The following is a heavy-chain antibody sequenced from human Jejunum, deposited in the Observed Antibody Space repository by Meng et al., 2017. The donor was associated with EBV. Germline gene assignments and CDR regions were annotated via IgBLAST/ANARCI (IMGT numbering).Heavy chain of an antibody. D-gene: IGHD5-18*01. CDR3: ARVRGYSYGRPFDY. J-gene: IGHJ4*02. CDR2: INTNTGNP. CDR1: GYSFTNSA. V-gene: IGHV7-4-1*02. Sequence: QGQLVEAGVELKTPVAPGTCSGKPSGYSFTNSAMNWARQAPGQGVECMGWINTNTGNPTYAQGFTGRFVFSLDTSVSTAYLQISSLKAEDTAVYYCARVRGYSYGRPFDYWGQGTLVTVSS.